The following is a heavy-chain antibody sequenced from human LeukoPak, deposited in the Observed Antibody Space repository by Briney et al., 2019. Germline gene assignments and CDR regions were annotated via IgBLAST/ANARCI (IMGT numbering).Heavy chain of an antibody. V-gene: IGHV1-69*01. CDR2: IIPIFGTA. CDR3: ARDRSYYDSSGYYLRGHFDY. J-gene: IGHJ4*02. D-gene: IGHD3-22*01. Sequence: EASVKVSCKASGGTFSSYAISWVRQAPGQGLEWMGGIIPIFGTAIYAQKFQGRVTITADESTSTAYMELSSLRSEDTAVYYCARDRSYYDSSGYYLRGHFDYWGQGTLVTVSS. CDR1: GGTFSSYA.